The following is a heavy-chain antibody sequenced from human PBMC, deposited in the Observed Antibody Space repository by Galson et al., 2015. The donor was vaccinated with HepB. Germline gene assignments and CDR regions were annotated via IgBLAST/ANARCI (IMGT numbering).Heavy chain of an antibody. CDR3: ARHPKRPRGYSYGYFLLFY. CDR2: IDPSDSYT. D-gene: IGHD5-18*01. Sequence: QSGAEVKKPGESLKISCKGSGYSFTSYWIGWVRQMPGKGLEWMGRIDPSDSYTNYSPSFQGHVTISADKSISTAYLQWSSLKASDTAMYYCARHPKRPRGYSYGYFLLFYWGQGTLVTVSS. J-gene: IGHJ4*02. CDR1: GYSFTSYW. V-gene: IGHV5-10-1*01.